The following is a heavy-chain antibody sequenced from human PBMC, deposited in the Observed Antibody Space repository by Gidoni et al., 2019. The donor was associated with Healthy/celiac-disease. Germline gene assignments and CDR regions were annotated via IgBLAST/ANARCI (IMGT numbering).Heavy chain of an antibody. D-gene: IGHD6-13*01. Sequence: QVQLVESGGGVVQPGRSLRLSCAASGFTFSSYALHLVRQAPGKGLEGVAVISYDGSNKYYADSVKGRFTISRDNAKNTLYLQMNSLRAEDTAVYYCAREGTYSSSWYTPYYYYGMDVWGQGTTVTVSS. CDR2: ISYDGSNK. CDR1: GFTFSSYA. V-gene: IGHV3-30-3*01. J-gene: IGHJ6*02. CDR3: AREGTYSSSWYTPYYYYGMDV.